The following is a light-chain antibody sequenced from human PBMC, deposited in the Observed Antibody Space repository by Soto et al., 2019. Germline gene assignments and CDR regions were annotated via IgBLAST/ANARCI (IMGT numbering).Light chain of an antibody. J-gene: IGLJ1*01. V-gene: IGLV2-23*02. Sequence: QSVLTQPACVSGSPGQSITISCTGTSSDVGSYNLVSWYQQHPGKAPKLMIYEVSKRPSGVSNRFSGSKSGNTASLTISGLQAEDEADYYCCSYAGSSTLYVFGTGTKVTVL. CDR3: CSYAGSSTLYV. CDR1: SSDVGSYNL. CDR2: EVS.